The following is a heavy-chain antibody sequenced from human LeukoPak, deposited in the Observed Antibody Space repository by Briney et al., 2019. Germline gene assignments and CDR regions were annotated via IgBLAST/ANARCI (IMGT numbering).Heavy chain of an antibody. V-gene: IGHV1-69*05. D-gene: IGHD5-24*01. CDR2: IVPIFGTA. CDR1: GGTFSSYA. J-gene: IGHJ4*02. Sequence: SVKVSCKASGGTFSSYAISWVRQAPGQGLEWMGGIVPIFGTANYAQKFQERVTITRDMSTSTAYMELSSLRSEDTAVYYCAASLQLPLFDYWGQGTLVTVSS. CDR3: AASLQLPLFDY.